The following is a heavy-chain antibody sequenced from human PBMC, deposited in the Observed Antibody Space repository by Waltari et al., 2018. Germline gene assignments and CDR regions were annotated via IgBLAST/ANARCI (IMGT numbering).Heavy chain of an antibody. Sequence: QVQLVQSGAEVKKPGSSVKVSCKASGGTFSSYAISWVRQAPGQGLEWMGKIIPILGIANYAQQFQGRVTITADKSTSTAYMELSSLRSEDTAVYYCAIPGSGSYYDYYYYGMDVWGQGTTVTVSS. V-gene: IGHV1-69*04. CDR3: AIPGSGSYYDYYYYGMDV. CDR1: GGTFSSYA. CDR2: IIPILGIA. J-gene: IGHJ6*02. D-gene: IGHD1-26*01.